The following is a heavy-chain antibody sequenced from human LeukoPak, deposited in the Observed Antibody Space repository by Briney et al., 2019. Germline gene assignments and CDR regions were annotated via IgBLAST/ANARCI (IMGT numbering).Heavy chain of an antibody. CDR3: ARDSSGWYVAALAPAPCDY. V-gene: IGHV3-7*01. CDR1: GFTFSSYW. CDR2: IKQDGSEK. Sequence: PGGSLRLSCAASGFTFSSYWMSWVRQAPGKGLEWVANIKQDGSEKYYVDSVKGRLTISRDNAKNSLYLQMNSLRAEDTAVYYCARDSSGWYVAALAPAPCDYWGQGTLVTVSS. J-gene: IGHJ4*02. D-gene: IGHD6-19*01.